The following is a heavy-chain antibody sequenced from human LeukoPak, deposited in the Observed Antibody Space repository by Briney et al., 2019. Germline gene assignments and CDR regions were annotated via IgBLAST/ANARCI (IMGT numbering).Heavy chain of an antibody. CDR2: ISGSGGST. CDR1: GFTFSSYA. D-gene: IGHD1-14*01. J-gene: IGHJ4*02. V-gene: IGHV3-23*01. CDR3: AKAEGHGHFDY. Sequence: GGSLRLSCAASGFTFSSYAMSWVRQAPGKGLEWVSAISGSGGSTYYADSVKGRFTISRDNSKNTLYLQINSLRAEGTAVYYCAKAEGHGHFDYWGQGTLVTVSS.